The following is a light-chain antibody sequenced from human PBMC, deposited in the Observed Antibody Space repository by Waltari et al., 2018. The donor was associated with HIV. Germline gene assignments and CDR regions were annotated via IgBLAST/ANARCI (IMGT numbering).Light chain of an antibody. J-gene: IGKJ1*01. CDR2: KAS. CDR3: QQYNSSPGA. V-gene: IGKV1-5*03. Sequence: GDRVTITCRASQNIVRWLAWYQQKPGKAPKLLIYKASLLESGVPSRFSGSGSGTDFALTISSLQPVDSATYYCQQYNSSPGAFGQGTTVEIK. CDR1: QNIVRW.